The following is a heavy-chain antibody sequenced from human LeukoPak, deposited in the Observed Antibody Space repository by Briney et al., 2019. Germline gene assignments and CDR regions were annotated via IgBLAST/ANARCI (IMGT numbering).Heavy chain of an antibody. CDR3: ARVSSLGFDAFDI. J-gene: IGHJ3*02. Sequence: GGSLRLSCAASGFAFSSYGMHWVRQAPGKGLEWVAVIWYDGSNKYYADSVKGRFTISRDNSKNTLYLQMNSLRAEDTAVYYCARVSSLGFDAFDIWGQGTMVTVSS. V-gene: IGHV3-33*08. CDR1: GFAFSSYG. CDR2: IWYDGSNK. D-gene: IGHD3-16*01.